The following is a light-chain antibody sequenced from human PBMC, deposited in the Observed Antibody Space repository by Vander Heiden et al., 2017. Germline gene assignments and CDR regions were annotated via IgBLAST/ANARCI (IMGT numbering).Light chain of an antibody. CDR1: QSLLHSNGYNY. J-gene: IGKJ5*01. Sequence: IVMTSSPLSLPVTPGEPASISCRSSQSLLHSNGYNYLDWYLQKPGQSPQLLIYLGSNRASGVPDRFSGSGSGTDFTLKISRVEAEDVGVYYCMQALQTSITFGQGTRLEIK. CDR2: LGS. CDR3: MQALQTSIT. V-gene: IGKV2-28*01.